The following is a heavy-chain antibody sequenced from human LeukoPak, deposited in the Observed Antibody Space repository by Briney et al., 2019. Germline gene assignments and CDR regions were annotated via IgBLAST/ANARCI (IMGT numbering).Heavy chain of an antibody. D-gene: IGHD1-26*01. CDR2: ISSSSSTI. Sequence: PGGSLRLSFAASGFTFSSYSMNWVRQAPGKGLEWVSYISSSSSTIYYADSVKGRFTISRDNAKNSLYLQMNSLRAEDTAVYYCARSVSIVGATWFDPWGQGTLVTVSS. CDR3: ARSVSIVGATWFDP. J-gene: IGHJ5*02. V-gene: IGHV3-48*04. CDR1: GFTFSSYS.